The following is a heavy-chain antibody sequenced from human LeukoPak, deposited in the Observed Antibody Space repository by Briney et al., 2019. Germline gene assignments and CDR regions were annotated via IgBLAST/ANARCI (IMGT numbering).Heavy chain of an antibody. J-gene: IGHJ4*02. CDR3: TREHGWYYFDY. Sequence: PSETLSLTCTVSGYSISSGYYWGWIRQPPGKGLEWIASIYHSGSTYYNPSLRSRVTISVDTSKNQFSLRLSSVTAADTAVYHCTREHGWYYFDYWGQGTLVTVSS. D-gene: IGHD6-19*01. CDR1: GYSISSGYY. CDR2: IYHSGST. V-gene: IGHV4-38-2*02.